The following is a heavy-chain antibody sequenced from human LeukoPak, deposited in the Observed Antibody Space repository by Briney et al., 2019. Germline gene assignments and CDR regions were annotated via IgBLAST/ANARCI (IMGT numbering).Heavy chain of an antibody. CDR3: ARGYGSGSHST. Sequence: SETLSLTCSMSGGSNSGDYWSRIRQPAGEGLEWIGRIHRSGSTYYNPSLKSRVTMSADTSKNQISLKVNSVTAADTAVYFCARGYGSGSHSTWGQGTLVTVSS. CDR2: IHRSGST. CDR1: GGSNSGDY. V-gene: IGHV4-4*07. D-gene: IGHD3-10*01. J-gene: IGHJ5*02.